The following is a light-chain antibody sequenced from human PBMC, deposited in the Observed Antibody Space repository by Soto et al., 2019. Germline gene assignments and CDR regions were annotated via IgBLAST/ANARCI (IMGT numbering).Light chain of an antibody. CDR2: DGS. J-gene: IGKJ5*01. Sequence: EIVMTQSPDTVYVSPGERATLSCRASQSVRSNLAWYQHKPGQAPRLLIYDGSTRALGIPARFSGSESGTKFTLTISSLQSEDFAVYFCQQYDDWPITFGQGTRLDSK. V-gene: IGKV3-15*01. CDR3: QQYDDWPIT. CDR1: QSVRSN.